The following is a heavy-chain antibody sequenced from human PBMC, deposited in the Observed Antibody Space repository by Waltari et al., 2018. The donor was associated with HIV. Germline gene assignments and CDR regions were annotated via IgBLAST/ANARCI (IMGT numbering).Heavy chain of an antibody. CDR2: IYSGGST. J-gene: IGHJ6*02. D-gene: IGHD2-21*02. Sequence: EVQLVESGGGLVQPGGSLRLSCAASVFTLSSNYMSWVRQAPGKGLEWVSVIYSGGSTYYADSVKGRFTISRDNSKNTLYLQMNSLRAEDTAVYYCASIAYCGGDCYPRGMDVWGQGTTVTVSS. CDR3: ASIAYCGGDCYPRGMDV. V-gene: IGHV3-66*01. CDR1: VFTLSSNY.